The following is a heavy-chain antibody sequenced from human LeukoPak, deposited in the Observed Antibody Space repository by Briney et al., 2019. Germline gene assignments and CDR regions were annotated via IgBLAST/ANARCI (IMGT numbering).Heavy chain of an antibody. J-gene: IGHJ1*01. CDR1: GGTFNTYG. CDR3: ARDLVSGTTGGPFQH. D-gene: IGHD3-10*01. CDR2: LIPMFGTP. V-gene: IGHV1-69*06. Sequence: ASVKVSCKASGGTFNTYGISWLRLAPGQGLEWMGGLIPMFGTPDYAQRFQGRVTITADTSTSTVSMDLSSLRSEDTAIYFCARDLVSGTTGGPFQHWGQGTLVTVSS.